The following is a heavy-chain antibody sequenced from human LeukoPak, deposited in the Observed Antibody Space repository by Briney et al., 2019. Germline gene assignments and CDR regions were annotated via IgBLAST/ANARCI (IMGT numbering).Heavy chain of an antibody. D-gene: IGHD3-10*01. V-gene: IGHV3-30*02. CDR3: AKVRPVLLRGNYMDV. CDR2: IRYDGSNK. J-gene: IGHJ6*03. CDR1: GFTFSSYG. Sequence: GGSLRPSCAASGFTFSSYGMHWVRQAPGKGLEWVAFIRYDGSNKYYADSVKGRFTISRDNSKNTLYLQMNSLRAEDTAVYYCAKVRPVLLRGNYMDVWGKGTTVTVSS.